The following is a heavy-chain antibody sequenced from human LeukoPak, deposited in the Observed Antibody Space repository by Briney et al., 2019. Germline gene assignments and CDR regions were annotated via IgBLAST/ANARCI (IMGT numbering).Heavy chain of an antibody. CDR3: ARGSVVVPAAIFTTNWFDP. D-gene: IGHD2-2*01. CDR2: INHSGST. Sequence: SETLSLTCAVYGGSFSGYYWSWIRQPPGKGLEWIGEINHSGSTNYNPSLKSRVTISVDTSKNQFSLKLSSVTAADTAVYYCARGSVVVPAAIFTTNWFDPWGQGTLVTVSS. V-gene: IGHV4-34*01. CDR1: GGSFSGYY. J-gene: IGHJ5*02.